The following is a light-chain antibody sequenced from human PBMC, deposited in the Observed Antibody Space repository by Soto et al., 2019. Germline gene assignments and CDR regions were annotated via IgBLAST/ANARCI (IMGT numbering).Light chain of an antibody. J-gene: IGKJ1*01. CDR3: QQYGSSPWT. CDR1: ANIRSNY. Sequence: ETVLTQSPGTLSLSPGERATLSCRARANIRSNYLAWYRQTPGQAPRLLIYGASNRATGIADRFSGSGSGTDFTLIISILEPEDFALYYCQQYGSSPWTFGQGTKVEIK. CDR2: GAS. V-gene: IGKV3-20*01.